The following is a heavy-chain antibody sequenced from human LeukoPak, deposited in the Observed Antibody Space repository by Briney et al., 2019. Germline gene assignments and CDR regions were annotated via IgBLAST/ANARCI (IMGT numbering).Heavy chain of an antibody. CDR1: GFTVSSNY. CDR2: IYSGGST. V-gene: IGHV3-53*01. Sequence: GGSLRLSCAASGFTVSSNYMSWVRQAPGKGLEWVSVIYSGGSTYYAGSVKGRFTISRDNSKNTLYLQMNSLRAEDTAVYYCARDSALGATTTDYWGQGTLVTVSS. CDR3: ARDSALGATTTDY. D-gene: IGHD1-26*01. J-gene: IGHJ4*02.